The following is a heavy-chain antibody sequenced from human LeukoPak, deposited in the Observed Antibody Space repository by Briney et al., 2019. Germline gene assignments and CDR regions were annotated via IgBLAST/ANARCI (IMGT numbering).Heavy chain of an antibody. D-gene: IGHD3-10*01. CDR1: GLAFRSFW. V-gene: IGHV3-7*01. CDR2: INKDGTEN. CDR3: AREDGSGTDRQHYYGMDV. J-gene: IGHJ6*02. Sequence: PGGSLRLSCAVSGLAFRSFWMNWVRQAPGKGLEWVANINKDGTENYYMDSVRGRFTISRDNAQSSLFLQMNSLRAEDTAVYYCAREDGSGTDRQHYYGMDVWGQGTTVTVSS.